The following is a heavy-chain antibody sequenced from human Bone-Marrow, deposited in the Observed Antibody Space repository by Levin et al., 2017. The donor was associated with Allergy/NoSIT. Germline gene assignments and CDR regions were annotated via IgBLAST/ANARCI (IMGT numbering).Heavy chain of an antibody. CDR1: GFTFSSFA. D-gene: IGHD2/OR15-2a*01. J-gene: IGHJ5*02. CDR3: GINDWFDP. V-gene: IGHV3-23*01. Sequence: LSLTCAASGFTFSSFAMSWVRQAPGKGLEWVSSISGSGGSAYYANSVKGRFTISRDNSRNTLYLQMNTLRAEDTAVYYCGINDWFDPWGQGTLVTVSS. CDR2: ISGSGGSA.